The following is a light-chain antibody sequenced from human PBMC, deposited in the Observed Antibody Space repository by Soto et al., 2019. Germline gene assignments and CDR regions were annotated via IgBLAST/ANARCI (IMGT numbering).Light chain of an antibody. CDR3: QQRSSWPLT. CDR1: QSVSNNY. Sequence: EIVLTQSPGTLSLSPGESATLSCRASQSVSNNYLAWYQQKPGQAPRLLIYGASNRATGIPDRFSGSGSGTDFTLTISRLEPEDFAVYYCQQRSSWPLTFGQGTKVDIK. V-gene: IGKV3D-20*02. J-gene: IGKJ1*01. CDR2: GAS.